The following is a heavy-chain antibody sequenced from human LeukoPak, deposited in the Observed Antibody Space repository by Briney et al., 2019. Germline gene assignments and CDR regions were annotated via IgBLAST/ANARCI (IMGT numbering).Heavy chain of an antibody. Sequence: GGSLRLSCAASGFTFSAYYMSWIRQAPGKGLEWVAYISSGGDIIYYADSVKGRVTISRDNAKNSLFLQMNSLRAEDTAVYFCARDMTVATITAFDYWGQGTLVTVSS. V-gene: IGHV3-11*01. CDR1: GFTFSAYY. J-gene: IGHJ4*02. CDR2: ISSGGDII. D-gene: IGHD5-24*01. CDR3: ARDMTVATITAFDY.